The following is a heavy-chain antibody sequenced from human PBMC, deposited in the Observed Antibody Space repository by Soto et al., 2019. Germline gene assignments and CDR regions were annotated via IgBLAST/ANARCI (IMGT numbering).Heavy chain of an antibody. CDR1: GFTFSSFS. V-gene: IGHV3-64D*06. D-gene: IGHD6-13*01. CDR2: ISSDGVST. J-gene: IGHJ4*02. CDR3: ARHPGIAAHFDF. Sequence: GGSLRLSCSASGFTFSSFSMHWVRQAPGKGLEYVSGISSDGVSTYYPDSVKGRFTISRDNSKNTLYLQMSSLRVEDTAVYYCARHPGIAAHFDFWGQGTLVTVSS.